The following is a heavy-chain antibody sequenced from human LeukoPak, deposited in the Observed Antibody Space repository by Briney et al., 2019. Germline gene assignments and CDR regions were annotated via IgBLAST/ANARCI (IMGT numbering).Heavy chain of an antibody. CDR1: GGSISSSSYY. V-gene: IGHV4-39*01. CDR3: ARHVSPVPFDDTGLYFDY. Sequence: SETLSLTCTVSGGSISSSSYYWGWIRQPPGKGLEWIGGIYYSGSTYYNPSLKSRVTISVDTSKNQFSLKLSSVTAADTAVYYCARHVSPVPFDDTGLYFDYWGQGTLVTVSS. J-gene: IGHJ4*02. CDR2: IYYSGST. D-gene: IGHD3-9*01.